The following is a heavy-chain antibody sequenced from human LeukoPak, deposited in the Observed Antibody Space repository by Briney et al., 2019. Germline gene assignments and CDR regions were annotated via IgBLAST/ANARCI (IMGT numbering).Heavy chain of an antibody. CDR1: GGSISSYY. J-gene: IGHJ2*01. D-gene: IGHD2-2*01. CDR3: ARDALYCSSSSCYRYWYFDL. CDR2: IYYSGST. V-gene: IGHV4-59*12. Sequence: SETLSLTCTVSGGSISSYYWSWIRQPPGKGLEWIGYIYYSGSTNYNPSLKSRVTMSVDTSKNQFSLKLSSVTAADTAVYYCARDALYCSSSSCYRYWYFDLWGRGTLVTVSS.